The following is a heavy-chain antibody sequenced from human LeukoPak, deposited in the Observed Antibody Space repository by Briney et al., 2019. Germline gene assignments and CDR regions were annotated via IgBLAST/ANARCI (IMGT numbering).Heavy chain of an antibody. CDR2: ISTYNGNTNYGNT. CDR3: ARDLGYCSGGSCTFRFDP. Sequence: ASVKVSCKASGYTFSSYGISWVRQAPGQGLEWMRWISTYNGNTNYGNTNYAQKLQGRVTLTTDTSTSTVYMELRSLRSDDTAVYYCARDLGYCSGGSCTFRFDPWGQGTLVTVSS. D-gene: IGHD2-15*01. J-gene: IGHJ5*02. CDR1: GYTFSSYG. V-gene: IGHV1-18*04.